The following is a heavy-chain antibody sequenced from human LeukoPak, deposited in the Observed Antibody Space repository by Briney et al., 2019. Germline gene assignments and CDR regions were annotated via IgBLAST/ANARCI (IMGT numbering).Heavy chain of an antibody. D-gene: IGHD2-15*01. CDR2: ISSSGSTI. V-gene: IGHV3-11*01. CDR3: AKKVLAVPYSSYVMDV. J-gene: IGHJ6*02. CDR1: GFTFSDYY. Sequence: GGSLRLSCAASGFTFSDYYMSWIRQAPGKGLEWVSYISSSGSTIYYADSVKGRFTISRDNAKNSLYLQMNSLRAEDTGVYYCAKKVLAVPYSSYVMDVWAQGPTVT.